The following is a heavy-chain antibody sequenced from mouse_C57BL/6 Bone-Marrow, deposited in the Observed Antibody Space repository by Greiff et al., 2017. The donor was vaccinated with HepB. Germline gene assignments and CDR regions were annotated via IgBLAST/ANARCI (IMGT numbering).Heavy chain of an antibody. V-gene: IGHV5-12*01. J-gene: IGHJ3*01. CDR3: ARLYYGSSYWFAY. CDR1: GFTFSDYY. CDR2: ISNGGGST. D-gene: IGHD1-1*01. Sequence: EVKLVESGGGLVQPGGSLKLSCAASGFTFSDYYMYWVRQTPEKRLEWVAYISNGGGSTYYPDTVKGRFTISRDNAKNTLYLQMSRLKSEDTAMYYCARLYYGSSYWFAYWGQGTLVTVSA.